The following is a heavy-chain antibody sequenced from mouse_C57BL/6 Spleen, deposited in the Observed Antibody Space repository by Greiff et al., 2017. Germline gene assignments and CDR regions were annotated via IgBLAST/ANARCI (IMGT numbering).Heavy chain of an antibody. Sequence: EVQLQQSGPVLVKPGASVKMSCKASGYTFTDYYMNWVKQSHGKSLEWIGDINPYNGGTSYNQKFKGKATLTVDKSSSTAYMELNRLTSEDSAVYYCARRGTPNYYGSSCVPYAMGYWGQGTSVTVSS. CDR2: INPYNGGT. CDR3: ARRGTPNYYGSSCVPYAMGY. V-gene: IGHV1-19*01. CDR1: GYTFTDYY. J-gene: IGHJ4*01. D-gene: IGHD1-1*01.